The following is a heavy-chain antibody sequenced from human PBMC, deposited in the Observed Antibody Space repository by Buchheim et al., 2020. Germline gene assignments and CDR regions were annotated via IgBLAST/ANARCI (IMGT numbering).Heavy chain of an antibody. V-gene: IGHV4-39*01. Sequence: QLQLQESGPGLVNPSETLSLTCTVSGGSISNSPHYWGWVRQPPGKGLEWIGTIHYSGRSYYRPSLKSRVIISVDTPNKQFSLKLSSVTAADTAVYYCARTYCSSVTCFGPDIWGQGT. CDR1: GGSISNSPHY. CDR2: IHYSGRS. CDR3: ARTYCSSVTCFGPDI. D-gene: IGHD2-2*01. J-gene: IGHJ3*02.